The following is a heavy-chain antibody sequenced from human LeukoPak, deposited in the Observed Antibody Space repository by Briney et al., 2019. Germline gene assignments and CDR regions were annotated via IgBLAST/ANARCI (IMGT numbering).Heavy chain of an antibody. J-gene: IGHJ3*02. CDR3: AKDWGSTIPALAAFDI. V-gene: IGHV3-9*03. D-gene: IGHD5/OR15-5a*01. CDR1: GFTFDDYA. CDR2: ISWNSGSI. Sequence: GRSLRLSCAASGFTFDDYAMHWVRQAPGKGLEWVSGISWNSGSIGYADSVKGRFTISRDNAKKSLYLQMNSLRAEDMALYYCAKDWGSTIPALAAFDIWGQGTMVTVSS.